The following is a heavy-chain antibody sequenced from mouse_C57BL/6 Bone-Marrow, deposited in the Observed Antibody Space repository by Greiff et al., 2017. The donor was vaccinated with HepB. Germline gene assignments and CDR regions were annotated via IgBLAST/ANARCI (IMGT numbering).Heavy chain of an antibody. V-gene: IGHV14-2*01. D-gene: IGHD2-1*01. CDR3: ATYGNLYYYAMDY. CDR2: IDPEDGET. CDR1: GFNIKDYY. J-gene: IGHJ4*01. Sequence: VQLQQSGAELVKPGASVKLSCTASGFNIKDYYMHWVKQRTEQGLEWIGRIDPEDGETKYAPKFQGKATITADTSSNTADLQLSSLTSEDTAVYYCATYGNLYYYAMDYWGQGTSVTVSS.